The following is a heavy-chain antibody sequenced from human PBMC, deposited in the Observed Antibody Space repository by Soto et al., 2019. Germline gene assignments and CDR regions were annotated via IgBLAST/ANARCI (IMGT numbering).Heavy chain of an antibody. CDR3: ATVGVYYDFWSGRRPFDY. CDR1: GYTLTELS. D-gene: IGHD3-3*01. V-gene: IGHV1-24*01. Sequence: APVKVSCKVSGYTLTELSMHWVRQAPGKGLEWMGGFDPEDGETIYAQKFQGRVTMTEDTSTDTAYMELSSLRSEDTAVYYCATVGVYYDFWSGRRPFDYWGQGTLVTVSS. CDR2: FDPEDGET. J-gene: IGHJ4*02.